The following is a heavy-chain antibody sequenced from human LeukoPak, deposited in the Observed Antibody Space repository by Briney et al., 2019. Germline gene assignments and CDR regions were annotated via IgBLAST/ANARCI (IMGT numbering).Heavy chain of an antibody. CDR1: GFTFSSYE. CDR2: ISSSGSTI. D-gene: IGHD2-2*01. Sequence: GGSLRLSCAASGFTFSSYEMNWVRQAPGKGLEWVSYISSSGSTIYYADSVKGRFTISRDNAKNSLYLQMNSLRAEDTAVYYCARSHWYQLYNWFDPWGQGTLVTVSS. CDR3: ARSHWYQLYNWFDP. J-gene: IGHJ5*02. V-gene: IGHV3-48*03.